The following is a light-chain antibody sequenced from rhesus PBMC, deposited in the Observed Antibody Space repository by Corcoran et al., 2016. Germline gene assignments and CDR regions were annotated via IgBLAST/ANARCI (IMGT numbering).Light chain of an antibody. CDR3: RQESSIPYS. J-gene: IGKJ2*01. Sequence: EIVLTQSPTSMAVSQGERVTISCTVSPSVSTTYLHWYQQKPGFPPRLLVYRTSSLAFGVPARFSGSGSGTSYTLTSSSMGAEDAANYCCRQESSIPYSFDQGTKVEIK. CDR1: PSVSTT. V-gene: IGKV3-17*03. CDR2: RTS.